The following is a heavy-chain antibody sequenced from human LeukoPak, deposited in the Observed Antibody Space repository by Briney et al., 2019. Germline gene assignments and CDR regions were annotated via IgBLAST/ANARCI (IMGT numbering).Heavy chain of an antibody. D-gene: IGHD3-3*01. CDR1: GFTFSSYT. CDR2: ISGSGDIT. Sequence: GSLRLSCAAFGFTFSSYTMTWVRQAPGKGLGGVSVISGSGDITYYADSVKGRFTISRDNSKNTLYLQMNSLRAEDTAVYYCASEQLRFLEWFPLGYWGQGTLVTVSS. CDR3: ASEQLRFLEWFPLGY. J-gene: IGHJ4*02. V-gene: IGHV3-23*01.